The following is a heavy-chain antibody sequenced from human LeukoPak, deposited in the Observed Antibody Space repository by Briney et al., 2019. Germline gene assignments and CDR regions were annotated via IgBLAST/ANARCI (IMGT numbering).Heavy chain of an antibody. CDR3: ARDSLGRAATGIAMDY. Sequence: GGSLRLSCAASGFTVSRNYMSWVRQAPGKGLEWVSVLYSGGSTNYADSVKGRFTISRDNSKNTLYLQMNSLRAEDTAVYYCARDSLGRAATGIAMDYWGQGTLVTVSS. CDR2: LYSGGST. J-gene: IGHJ4*02. V-gene: IGHV3-53*01. CDR1: GFTVSRNY. D-gene: IGHD6-13*01.